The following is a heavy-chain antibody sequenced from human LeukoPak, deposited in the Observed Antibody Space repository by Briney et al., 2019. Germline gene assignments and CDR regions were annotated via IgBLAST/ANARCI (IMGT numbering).Heavy chain of an antibody. V-gene: IGHV5-51*01. CDR1: PYYFINFW. CDR3: ARGINDEYFQS. CDR2: IYPADSDT. D-gene: IGHD2/OR15-2a*01. Sequence: GESLKISCKDSPYYFINFWIGWVRQMPGKGLEWMGIIYPADSDTRYNPSFQGHVTISADRSVSTAYLQWHSLKASDTAIYYCARGINDEYFQSWGQGTLVTVSS. J-gene: IGHJ1*01.